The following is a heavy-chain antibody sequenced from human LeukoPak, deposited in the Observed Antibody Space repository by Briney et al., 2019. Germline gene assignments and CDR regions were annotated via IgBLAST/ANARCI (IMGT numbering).Heavy chain of an antibody. D-gene: IGHD6-13*01. CDR2: INPSGGST. CDR3: ARSNEAEGIAAAGVDY. V-gene: IGHV1-46*01. Sequence: GASVKVSCKASGYTFTSYYRHWVRQAPGQGLEWMGIINPSGGSTSYAQKFQGRVTMTRDMSTSTVYMELSSLRSEDTAVYYCARSNEAEGIAAAGVDYWGQGTLVTVSS. J-gene: IGHJ4*02. CDR1: GYTFTSYY.